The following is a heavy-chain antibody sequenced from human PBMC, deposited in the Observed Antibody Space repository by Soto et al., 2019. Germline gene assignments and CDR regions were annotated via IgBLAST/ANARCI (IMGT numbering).Heavy chain of an antibody. CDR2: ISFDGTSK. D-gene: IGHD2-2*02. CDR3: AKDQYTNRDTVVSGMDV. J-gene: IGHJ6*02. Sequence: PGGSLRLSCEVSGLKFSKFGYGVHWVRQSPGEGLEWLSFISFDGTSKVYADSVKGRFTVSRVNSKNTVFLEVNSLRIEDTAVYYCAKDQYTNRDTVVSGMDVWGQGTTVTVSS. CDR1: GLKFSKFGYG. V-gene: IGHV3-30*18.